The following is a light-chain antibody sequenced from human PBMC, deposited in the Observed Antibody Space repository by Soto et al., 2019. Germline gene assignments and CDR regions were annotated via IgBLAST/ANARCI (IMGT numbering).Light chain of an antibody. J-gene: IGLJ3*02. CDR2: EGT. Sequence: QSVLTQPASVSGSPGQSITIPCTGTSSDVGSYNLVSWFQQHPGKVPKLIIYEGTKRPSGVSDRFSGSKSGNTASLTISGLQAEDEADYYCAVWDVSLTAWVFGGGTKVTVL. V-gene: IGLV2-23*01. CDR1: SSDVGSYNL. CDR3: AVWDVSLTAWV.